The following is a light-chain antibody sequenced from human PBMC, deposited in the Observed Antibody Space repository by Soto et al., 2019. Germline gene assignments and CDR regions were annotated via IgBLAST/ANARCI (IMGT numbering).Light chain of an antibody. CDR2: AAS. J-gene: IGKJ4*01. V-gene: IGKV1-9*01. CDR1: QDISSY. CDR3: QQLNSYPLT. Sequence: DIQLTQSPSFLSASVGDRVTITCRASQDISSYLAWYQQKPGKAPKLLIYAASTLQSGVPSRFSGSGSGTEFTLTISSLQPEDFATYDCQQLNSYPLTFGGGTKVEIK.